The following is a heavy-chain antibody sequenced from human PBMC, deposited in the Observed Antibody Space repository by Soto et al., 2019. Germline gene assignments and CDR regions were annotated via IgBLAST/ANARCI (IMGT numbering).Heavy chain of an antibody. Sequence: QLQLQESGPGLVKPSETLSLTCTVSGGSISSSSYYWGWIRQPPGKGLEWIGSIYYSGSTYYNPSLKSRVTISVDTSKNQFSLKLSSVTAADTAVYYCARGYCSSTSCYGLDYYYGMDVWGQGTTVTVSS. CDR3: ARGYCSSTSCYGLDYYYGMDV. CDR1: GGSISSSSYY. V-gene: IGHV4-39*01. J-gene: IGHJ6*02. CDR2: IYYSGST. D-gene: IGHD2-2*01.